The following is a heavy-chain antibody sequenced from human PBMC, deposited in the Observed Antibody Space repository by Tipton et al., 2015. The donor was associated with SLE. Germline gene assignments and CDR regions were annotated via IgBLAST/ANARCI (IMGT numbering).Heavy chain of an antibody. J-gene: IGHJ5*02. CDR2: IDRRGNT. CDR3: AMGGYCSSTSCSYNWFDP. D-gene: IGHD2-2*01. CDR1: GYSISSGYY. V-gene: IGHV4-38-2*02. Sequence: TLSLTCTVSGYSISSGYYWGWIRQPPGKGLEWIGEIDRRGNTNYNPSLKSRVTISVDTSKNQFSLKLKSVTAADTAVYYCAMGGYCSSTSCSYNWFDPWGQGALVTVSS.